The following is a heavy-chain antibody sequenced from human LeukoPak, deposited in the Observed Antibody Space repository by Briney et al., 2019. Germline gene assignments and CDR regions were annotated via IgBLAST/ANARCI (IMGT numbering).Heavy chain of an antibody. CDR3: TRVGDFWSGYWRRGPDY. D-gene: IGHD3-3*01. V-gene: IGHV4-39*07. CDR1: GGSISSSSYY. Sequence: PSETLSLTCTVSGGSISSSSYYWGWIRQPPGKGPEWIGSIYYSGSAYYNPSLKSRVTISVDTSKNQFSLKLSSVTAADTAVYYCTRVGDFWSGYWRRGPDYWGQGTLVTVSS. J-gene: IGHJ4*02. CDR2: IYYSGSA.